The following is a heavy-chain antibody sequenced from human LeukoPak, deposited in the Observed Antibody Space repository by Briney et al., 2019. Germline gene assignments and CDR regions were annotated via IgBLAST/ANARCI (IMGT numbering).Heavy chain of an antibody. J-gene: IGHJ4*02. CDR3: ARHDYGGNSAFDY. CDR2: IYYSGST. V-gene: IGHV4-39*01. Sequence: SETLSLTCTVSGGSISSGDYYWSWIRRPPGKGLEWIGSIYYSGSTFYNPSLKSRVTISVDTSKIQFSLKLSSVTAADTALYYCARHDYGGNSAFDYWGQGTLVTVSS. CDR1: GGSISSGDYY. D-gene: IGHD4-23*01.